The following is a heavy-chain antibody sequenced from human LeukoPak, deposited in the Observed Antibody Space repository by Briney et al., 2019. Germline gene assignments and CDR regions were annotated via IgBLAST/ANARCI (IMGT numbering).Heavy chain of an antibody. V-gene: IGHV4-34*01. J-gene: IGHJ6*03. CDR2: INHSGST. D-gene: IGHD6-13*01. Sequence: SETLSLTCAVYGGSFSGYYWSWIRQPPGKRLEWIGEINHSGSTNYNPSLKSRVTISVDTSKNQFSLKLRSVTAADTAVYYCARDRVGQQLVGRKNNYYYMDVWGKGTTVTISS. CDR3: ARDRVGQQLVGRKNNYYYMDV. CDR1: GGSFSGYY.